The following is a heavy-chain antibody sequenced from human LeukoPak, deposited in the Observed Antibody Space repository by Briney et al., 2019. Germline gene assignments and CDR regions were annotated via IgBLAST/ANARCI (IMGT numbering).Heavy chain of an antibody. CDR3: AHGSAQYYEY. J-gene: IGHJ1*01. V-gene: IGHV3-15*01. Sequence: GGSLRLSCAASGFTFSSYAMSWVRQAPGKGLEWVGRIRSQTAGGTTDFAAPVKGRFSISRDDSKNSLYLQMNSLTSEDTAVYYCAHGSAQYYEYWGQGTLVTVSS. D-gene: IGHD2-15*01. CDR1: GFTFSSYA. CDR2: IRSQTAGGTT.